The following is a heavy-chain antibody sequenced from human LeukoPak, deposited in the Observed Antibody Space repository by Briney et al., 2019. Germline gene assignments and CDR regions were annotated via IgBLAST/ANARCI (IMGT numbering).Heavy chain of an antibody. D-gene: IGHD1-14*01. CDR3: ARAAQPGFDP. V-gene: IGHV3-48*01. Sequence: SGGSRRLSCGASAPTFSTYSTNWVRQAPGKGLEWVSYISSDSGTIYYADSVKGRFTISRDNAKNSLYLQMNSLRAEDTAVYNCARAAQPGFDPWGQGTLVTDSS. J-gene: IGHJ5*02. CDR2: ISSDSGTI. CDR1: APTFSTYS.